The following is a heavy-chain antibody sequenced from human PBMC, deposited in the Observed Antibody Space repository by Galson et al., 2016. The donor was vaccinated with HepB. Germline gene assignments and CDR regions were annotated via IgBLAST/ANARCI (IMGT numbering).Heavy chain of an antibody. V-gene: IGHV3-30*18. CDR2: ISYDGSNK. CDR1: GFTFRTYG. Sequence: SLRLSCAASGFTFRTYGMHWVRQAPGKGLEWVAVISYDGSNKYYGDSVKGRFTISRDNSKSTLYLQMKSLRGEDTAVYFCAKDRMAYSNKNYFYYGLDVWGRGTTVTVSS. D-gene: IGHD4-11*01. J-gene: IGHJ6*04. CDR3: AKDRMAYSNKNYFYYGLDV.